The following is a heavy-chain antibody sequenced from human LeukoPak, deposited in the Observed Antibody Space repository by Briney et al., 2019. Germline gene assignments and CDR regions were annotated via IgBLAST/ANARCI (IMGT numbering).Heavy chain of an antibody. D-gene: IGHD7-27*01. CDR3: AKELGISGSGGSFDI. CDR1: GLSISSGYY. J-gene: IGHJ3*02. CDR2: IYHSGST. Sequence: SETLSLTCTVSGLSISSGYYWGWIRQPPGKGLEWIASIYHSGSTYYNPSLKSRVTILADMSKNQFFLRLTSVTAVDTAVYYCAKELGISGSGGSFDIWGQGTMVTVSS. V-gene: IGHV4-38-2*02.